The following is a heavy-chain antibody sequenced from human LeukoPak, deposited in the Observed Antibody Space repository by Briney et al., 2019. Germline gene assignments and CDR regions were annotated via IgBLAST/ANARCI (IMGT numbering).Heavy chain of an antibody. D-gene: IGHD2-15*01. CDR2: IYASGST. J-gene: IGHJ5*02. V-gene: IGHV4-61*02. Sequence: SETLSLTCTVSGGSISSDIFYWSWIRQPAGKGLEWIGRIYASGSTTYNSSLKSRVAISIDTSKNQFSQQLTSVTAADTAVYYCAGTRRYCSGGSCYNWFDPWGQGTLVTVSS. CDR3: AGTRRYCSGGSCYNWFDP. CDR1: GGSISSDIFY.